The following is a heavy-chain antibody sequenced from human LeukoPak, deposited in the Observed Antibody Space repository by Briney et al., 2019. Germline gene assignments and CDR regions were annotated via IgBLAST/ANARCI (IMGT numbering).Heavy chain of an antibody. CDR3: ARDKKWAAAGTILLKY. Sequence: GRSLRPSCAASGFTFSSYAMHWVRQAPGKGLEWVAVISYDGSNKYYADSVKGRFTISRDNSKNTLYLQMNSLRAEDTAVYYCARDKKWAAAGTILLKYWGQGTLVTVSS. CDR2: ISYDGSNK. J-gene: IGHJ4*02. D-gene: IGHD6-13*01. CDR1: GFTFSSYA. V-gene: IGHV3-30-3*01.